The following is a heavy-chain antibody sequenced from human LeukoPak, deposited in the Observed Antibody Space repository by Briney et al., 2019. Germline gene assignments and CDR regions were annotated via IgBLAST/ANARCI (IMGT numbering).Heavy chain of an antibody. Sequence: PGGSLRLSCAASGFTFDDYAMHWVRQAPGKGLEWVSGISWNSGSIGYADSVKGRFTISRDNAKNSLYLQMDSLRAEDTALYYCAKDIGIVGASFDYGGQGTLVTVSS. CDR1: GFTFDDYA. V-gene: IGHV3-9*01. CDR2: ISWNSGSI. D-gene: IGHD1-26*01. CDR3: AKDIGIVGASFDY. J-gene: IGHJ4*02.